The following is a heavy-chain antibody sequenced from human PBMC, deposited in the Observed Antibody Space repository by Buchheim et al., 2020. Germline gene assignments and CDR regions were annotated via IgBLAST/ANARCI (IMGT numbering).Heavy chain of an antibody. CDR2: INYSGSA. V-gene: IGHV4-39*07. CDR1: GSSISSRGYY. Sequence: QLQLQESGPGLVKPSETLSLICSVSGSSISSRGYYWGWIRQPPGKGLEWIGSINYSGSAYYNPSLKSRVTISVDTSKNLFSLKLTSMTAADTAVYYCAREYSTSSGLSFDYWGQGTL. J-gene: IGHJ4*02. D-gene: IGHD6-6*01. CDR3: AREYSTSSGLSFDY.